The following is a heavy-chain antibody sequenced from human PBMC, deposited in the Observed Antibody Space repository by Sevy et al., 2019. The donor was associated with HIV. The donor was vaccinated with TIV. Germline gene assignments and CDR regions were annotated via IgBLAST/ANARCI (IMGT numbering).Heavy chain of an antibody. J-gene: IGHJ4*02. CDR1: GFTFSSYS. D-gene: IGHD6-6*01. CDR2: ISSSSSYI. CDR3: ARVDPIAARSTAFDY. V-gene: IGHV3-21*01. Sequence: GGSLRLSCAASGFTFSSYSMNWVRQAPGKGLEWVSSISSSSSYIYYADSVKGRFTISRDNAKNSLYLQMNSLRAEDTAVYYCARVDPIAARSTAFDYWGQGTLVTVSS.